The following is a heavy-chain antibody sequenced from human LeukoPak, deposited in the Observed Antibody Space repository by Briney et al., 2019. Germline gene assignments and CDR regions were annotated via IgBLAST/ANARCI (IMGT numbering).Heavy chain of an antibody. CDR3: ARNKYYYGSRNYGVPNWFDP. J-gene: IGHJ5*02. D-gene: IGHD3-10*01. CDR1: DGSFSVYY. CDR2: INHSGSI. V-gene: IGHV4-34*01. Sequence: SETLSLTCAVSDGSFSVYYWSWIRQSPGMGLEWIGEINHSGSINANPSLKSRVSMSVDTSKNQFSLKLSSVTAADTAVYYCARNKYYYGSRNYGVPNWFDPWGQGTLVTVSS.